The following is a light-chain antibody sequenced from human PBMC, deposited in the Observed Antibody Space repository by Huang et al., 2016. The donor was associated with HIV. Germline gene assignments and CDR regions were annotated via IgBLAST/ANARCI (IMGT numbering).Light chain of an antibody. CDR3: QHYGSSPFT. CDR1: QSVSSSY. V-gene: IGKV3-20*01. CDR2: GAS. J-gene: IGKJ3*01. Sequence: DIVLTQSPGTLSLSPGERATLSCRASQSVSSSYLGGYQQKPGQAPRLLIYGASSRASGIPDRFSGSGSGTDFTLTISRLEPEDFAVYYCQHYGSSPFTFGPGTKVDIK.